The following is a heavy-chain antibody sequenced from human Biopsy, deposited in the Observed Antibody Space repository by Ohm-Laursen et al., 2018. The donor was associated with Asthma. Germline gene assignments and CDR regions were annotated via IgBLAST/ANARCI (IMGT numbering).Heavy chain of an antibody. J-gene: IGHJ4*02. CDR1: GFTFSSYA. V-gene: IGHV3-23*01. CDR3: AKDRDYDILTGPPGFDY. CDR2: ISGSGGST. D-gene: IGHD3-9*01. Sequence: SLRLSCSASGFTFSSYAMSWVLQAPGKGLEWVSAISGSGGSTYYAGSVKGRFTISRDNSKNTLYLQMNSLRAEDTAVYYCAKDRDYDILTGPPGFDYWGQGTLVTVSS.